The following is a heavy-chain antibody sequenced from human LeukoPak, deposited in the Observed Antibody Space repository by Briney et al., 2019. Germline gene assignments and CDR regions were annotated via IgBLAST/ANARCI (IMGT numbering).Heavy chain of an antibody. V-gene: IGHV3-7*01. CDR3: ARARGAPVGGFDI. CDR2: IKQDGSEK. Sequence: GGSLRLSCAASGLTFSNYWVNWVRQAPGKGLEWVANIKQDGSEKYYVDSMKGRFTISRDNAKNSLYLQMNSLRVEDTAVYYCARARGAPVGGFDIWGQGTMVTVSS. D-gene: IGHD1-26*01. CDR1: GLTFSNYW. J-gene: IGHJ3*02.